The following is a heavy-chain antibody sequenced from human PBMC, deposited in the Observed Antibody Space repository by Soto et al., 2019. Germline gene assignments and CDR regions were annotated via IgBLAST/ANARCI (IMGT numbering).Heavy chain of an antibody. D-gene: IGHD6-19*01. CDR3: ARPKSAVAGSFDY. CDR2: IYYSGST. CDR1: GGSISSSSYY. J-gene: IGHJ4*02. V-gene: IGHV4-39*01. Sequence: LSETLSLTCTVSGGSISSSSYYWGWIRQPPGKGLEWIGSIYYSGSTYYNPSLKSRVTISVDTSKNQFSLKLSSVTAADTAVYYCARPKSAVAGSFDYWGQGTLVTVSS.